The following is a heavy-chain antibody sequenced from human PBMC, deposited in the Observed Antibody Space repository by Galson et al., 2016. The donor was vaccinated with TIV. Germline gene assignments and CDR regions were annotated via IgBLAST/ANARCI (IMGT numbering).Heavy chain of an antibody. CDR3: ARECRHCGNDCYLFYYYGMDV. D-gene: IGHD2-21*02. J-gene: IGHJ6*02. CDR2: IYNDGST. V-gene: IGHV3-53*05. CDR1: GFTVSGNY. Sequence: SLRLSCAASGFTVSGNYMTWVRQAPGKGLEWVSLIYNDGSTTYADSVKGRFSISRDNFKNTVYLQMNSLRADDTAVYYCARECRHCGNDCYLFYYYGMDVWGQGTTVTVSS.